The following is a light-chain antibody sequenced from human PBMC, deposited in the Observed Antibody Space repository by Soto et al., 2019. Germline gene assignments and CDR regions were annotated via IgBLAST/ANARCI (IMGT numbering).Light chain of an antibody. CDR2: GAF. V-gene: IGKV3-20*01. J-gene: IGKJ1*01. Sequence: DIVLTQSPGTLSLSPGERVTLSCRASQIVTSDYLAWYHQAPGQAPRRLIYGAFNRATGISDRFSGSGSGTDFTLSISKLEPGDFGVYFCHQYGKSPRTFGQGTKVDIK. CDR1: QIVTSDY. CDR3: HQYGKSPRT.